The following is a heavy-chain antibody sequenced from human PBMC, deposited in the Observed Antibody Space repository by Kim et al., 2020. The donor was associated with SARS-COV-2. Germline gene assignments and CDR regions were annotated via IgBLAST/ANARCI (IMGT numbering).Heavy chain of an antibody. CDR3: AKDLGSGSYYNRPFDY. J-gene: IGHJ4*02. Sequence: GKGRFTISRDNAKNSLYLQRNSLRAEDTALYYCAKDLGSGSYYNRPFDYWGQGTLVTVSS. V-gene: IGHV3-9*01. D-gene: IGHD3-10*01.